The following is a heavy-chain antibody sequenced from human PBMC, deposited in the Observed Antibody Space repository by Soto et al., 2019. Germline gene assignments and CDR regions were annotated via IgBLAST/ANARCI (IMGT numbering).Heavy chain of an antibody. Sequence: QVQLVQSGAEVKKPGASVKVSCKASGYTFTSYGISWVRQAPGQGLEWMGWISAYNGNTNYAQKPQGRVTMTTDTSTSTAYMELRSLRSDDTAVYYCARDEDYYGSGSGIDYWGQGTLVTVSS. V-gene: IGHV1-18*01. CDR2: ISAYNGNT. J-gene: IGHJ4*02. CDR1: GYTFTSYG. D-gene: IGHD3-10*01. CDR3: ARDEDYYGSGSGIDY.